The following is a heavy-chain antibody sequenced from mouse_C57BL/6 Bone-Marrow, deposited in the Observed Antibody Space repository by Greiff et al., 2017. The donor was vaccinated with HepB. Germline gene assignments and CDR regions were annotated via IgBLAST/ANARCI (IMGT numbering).Heavy chain of an antibody. Sequence: EVKVVESGGGLVKPGGSLKLSCAASGFTFSDYGMHWVRQAPEKGLEWVAYISSGSSTIYYADTVKGRFTISRDNAKNTLFLQMTSLRSEDTAMYYCARTIWYFDVWGTGTTVTVSS. V-gene: IGHV5-17*01. D-gene: IGHD1-1*02. CDR2: ISSGSSTI. CDR3: ARTIWYFDV. CDR1: GFTFSDYG. J-gene: IGHJ1*03.